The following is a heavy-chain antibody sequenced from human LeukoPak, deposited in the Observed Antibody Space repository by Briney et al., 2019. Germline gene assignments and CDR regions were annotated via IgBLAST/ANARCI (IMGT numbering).Heavy chain of an antibody. CDR3: ARDAGSGAWSDP. CDR2: IYYSGST. Sequence: PSETLSLTCTVSGGSISSYYWSWIRQPPGKGLEWIGYIYYSGSTNYNPSLKSRVTISVDTSKNQFSLKLSSVTAADTAVYYCARDAGSGAWSDPWGQGTLVTVSS. J-gene: IGHJ5*02. D-gene: IGHD6-19*01. V-gene: IGHV4-59*01. CDR1: GGSISSYY.